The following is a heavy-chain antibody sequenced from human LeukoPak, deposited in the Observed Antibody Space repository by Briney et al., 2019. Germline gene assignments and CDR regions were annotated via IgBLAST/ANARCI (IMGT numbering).Heavy chain of an antibody. CDR1: GGSISSGGYY. V-gene: IGHV4-31*03. J-gene: IGHJ4*02. CDR3: ARDEHGDFQGFDY. CDR2: IYYSGST. Sequence: SETLSLTCTVSGGSISSGGYYWSWIRQHPGKGLEWIGYIYYSGSTYYNPSLKSRVTISVDTSRKQFSLKLNSVTAADTAVYYCARDEHGDFQGFDYWGQGTRVTVSS. D-gene: IGHD4-17*01.